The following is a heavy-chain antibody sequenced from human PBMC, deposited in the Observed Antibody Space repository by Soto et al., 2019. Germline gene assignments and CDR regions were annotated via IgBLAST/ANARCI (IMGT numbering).Heavy chain of an antibody. CDR3: AKDRGSGSYAANYHYYGLDV. CDR2: IYYSGST. Sequence: SETMSHTCTVSGGSISSYYWRWIRQPPGKGLEWIGYIYYSGSTNYNPSLKSRVTISVDTSKNQFSLKLSSVTAADTALYYCAKDRGSGSYAANYHYYGLDVWGPGTTVTVSS. CDR1: GGSISSYY. J-gene: IGHJ6*02. V-gene: IGHV4-59*12. D-gene: IGHD3-10*01.